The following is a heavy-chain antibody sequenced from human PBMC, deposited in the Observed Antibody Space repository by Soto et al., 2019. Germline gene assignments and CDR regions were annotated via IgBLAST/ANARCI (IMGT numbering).Heavy chain of an antibody. J-gene: IGHJ4*02. D-gene: IGHD6-6*01. CDR2: IYYSGST. Sequence: QVQLQESGPGLVKPSETLSLTCTVSGGSISPYHWSWIRQPPGKGLEYIGYIYYSGSTKYNPSLKSRLSISVDTSKNQFSLKLGSVSAADTAVYYCARFEGSSSRALDYWGQGTLVTVSS. V-gene: IGHV4-59*01. CDR1: GGSISPYH. CDR3: ARFEGSSSRALDY.